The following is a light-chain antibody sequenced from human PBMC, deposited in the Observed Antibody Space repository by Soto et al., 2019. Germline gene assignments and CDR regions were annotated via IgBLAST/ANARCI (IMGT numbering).Light chain of an antibody. J-gene: IGLJ1*01. CDR3: CSYAGSSTYV. Sequence: QSALTQPASVSGSPGQSITISCTGTRSDVGNYNLVSWYQQRPGKAPKLMIYEGSERPSGVSNRFSGSKSGNTASLTISGLQAEDEADYYCCSYAGSSTYVFGTGTKLTVL. V-gene: IGLV2-23*01. CDR2: EGS. CDR1: RSDVGNYNL.